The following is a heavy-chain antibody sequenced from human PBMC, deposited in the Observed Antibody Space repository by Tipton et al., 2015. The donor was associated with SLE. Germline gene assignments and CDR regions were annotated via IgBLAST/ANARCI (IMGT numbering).Heavy chain of an antibody. Sequence: SLRLSCAASGFSFSSYEMNWVRQAPGKGLEWVSYISSSGDTIYYADSVKGRFTISRDNAKNSLYLQMNSLRAEDTAVYYCARGEYSSGRYEGYYYYGMDVWGQGTTVTVSS. J-gene: IGHJ6*02. D-gene: IGHD6-19*01. CDR3: ARGEYSSGRYEGYYYYGMDV. V-gene: IGHV3-48*03. CDR2: ISSSGDTI. CDR1: GFSFSSYE.